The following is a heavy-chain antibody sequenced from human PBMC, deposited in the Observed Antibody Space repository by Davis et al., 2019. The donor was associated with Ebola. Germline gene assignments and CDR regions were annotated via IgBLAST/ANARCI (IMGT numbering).Heavy chain of an antibody. D-gene: IGHD4-17*01. V-gene: IGHV4-61*01. Sequence: SETLSLTCTVSGGSVSSGSYYWSWIRQPPGKGLEWIGYIYYSGSTNYNPSLKSRVTISVDTSKNQFSLRLTSVTEADTAVYYCAKGVGDYGWFDPWGQGTLVTVSA. CDR2: IYYSGST. CDR3: AKGVGDYGWFDP. J-gene: IGHJ5*02. CDR1: GGSVSSGSYY.